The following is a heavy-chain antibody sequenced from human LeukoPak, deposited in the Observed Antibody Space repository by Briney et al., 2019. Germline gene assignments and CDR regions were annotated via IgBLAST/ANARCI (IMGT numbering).Heavy chain of an antibody. CDR2: MNPNSGDT. CDR3: ARVYYDFWSGYYFDY. D-gene: IGHD3-3*01. CDR1: GYTFTSYD. Sequence: ASVKVSCKASGYTFTSYDINWVRQATGQGLEWMGWMNPNSGDTGYAQKFQGRVTMTRNTSISTAYMELSGLRSEDTAVYYCARVYYDFWSGYYFDYWGQGTLVTVSS. J-gene: IGHJ4*02. V-gene: IGHV1-8*01.